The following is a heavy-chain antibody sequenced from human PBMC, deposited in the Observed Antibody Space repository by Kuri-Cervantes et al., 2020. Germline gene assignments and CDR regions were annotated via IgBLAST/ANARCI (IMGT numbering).Heavy chain of an antibody. CDR3: AREFGVATVTTFVDY. CDR2: ISSSGSTI. J-gene: IGHJ4*02. CDR1: GFTFSDYY. V-gene: IGHV3-11*01. D-gene: IGHD4-17*01. Sequence: GESLKIPCAASGFTFSDYYMSWIRQAPGKGLEWVSYISSSGSTIYYADSVKGRFTISRDNAKNSLYLQMNSLRAEDTAVYYCAREFGVATVTTFVDYWGQGTLVTVSS.